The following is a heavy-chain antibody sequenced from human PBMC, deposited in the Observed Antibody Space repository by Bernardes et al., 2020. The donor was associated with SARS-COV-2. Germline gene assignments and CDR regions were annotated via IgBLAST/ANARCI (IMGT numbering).Heavy chain of an antibody. Sequence: GGSLRLTCAASGFIFSGYTMNWVRQAPGKGLEWVSFISNSGNYINYADPVKGRFTISRDNAKNSLYLQMNSLRAEDTAVDYCAGGGGRRPRWGQGTLGTVSS. D-gene: IGHD1-26*01. J-gene: IGHJ4*02. CDR2: ISNSGNYI. CDR3: AGGGGRRPR. CDR1: GFIFSGYT. V-gene: IGHV3-21*01.